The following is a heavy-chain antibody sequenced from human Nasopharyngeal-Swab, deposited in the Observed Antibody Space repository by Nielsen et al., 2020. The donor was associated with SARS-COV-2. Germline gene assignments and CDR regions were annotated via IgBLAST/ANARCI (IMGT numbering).Heavy chain of an antibody. CDR2: MNPNSGNT. Sequence: WVRQAPGQGLEWVGWMNPNSGNTGYAQKFQGRVTMTRNTSISTAYMEMSSLRSEDTAVYYCVRDSTLRFLDWLLSHKSAVFDYWGQGTLVTVSS. J-gene: IGHJ4*02. V-gene: IGHV1-8*01. D-gene: IGHD3-3*01. CDR3: VRDSTLRFLDWLLSHKSAVFDY.